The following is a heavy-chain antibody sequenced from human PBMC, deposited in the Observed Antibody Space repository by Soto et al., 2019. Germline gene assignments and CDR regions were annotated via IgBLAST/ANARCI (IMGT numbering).Heavy chain of an antibody. Sequence: QVQVVQSGAEVKKPGASVRVSCKPSAYNLAGDGFTWVRQAPGQGLEWMGWINVYNGDTNYAQKFQDRFSLTTDTFTRTVYMELTNLRSDDTAVYYCARRGNPYMDVWGQGTTVIVSS. J-gene: IGHJ6*02. CDR3: ARRGNPYMDV. CDR2: INVYNGDT. CDR1: AYNLAGDG. V-gene: IGHV1-18*01.